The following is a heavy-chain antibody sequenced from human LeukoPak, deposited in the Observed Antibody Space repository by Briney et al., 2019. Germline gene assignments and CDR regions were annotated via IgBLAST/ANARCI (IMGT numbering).Heavy chain of an antibody. CDR1: GGSISSGSYY. D-gene: IGHD3-22*01. V-gene: IGHV4-61*02. J-gene: IGHJ3*02. CDR2: IYTSGST. CDR3: ARDRNYYDSSGYCTDAFDI. Sequence: PSETLSLTCTVSGGSISSGSYYWSWIRQPAGKGLEWIGRIYTSGSTNYNPSLKSRVTISVDTSKNQFSLKLSSVTAADTAVYYCARDRNYYDSSGYCTDAFDIWGQGTMVTVSS.